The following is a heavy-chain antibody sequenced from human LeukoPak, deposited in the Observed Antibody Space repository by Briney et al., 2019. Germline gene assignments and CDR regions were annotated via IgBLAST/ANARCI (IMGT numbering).Heavy chain of an antibody. D-gene: IGHD3-16*01. J-gene: IGHJ4*02. CDR1: GGSISSYY. CDR3: ARWGESRYFNY. CDR2: IYYSGST. Sequence: SETLSLTCTVSGGSISSYYWSWIRQPPGKGLEWIGYIYYSGSTNYNPSLKSRVTISVDTSKNRFSLKLSSATAADTAVYYCARWGESRYFNYWGQGTLVTVSS. V-gene: IGHV4-59*08.